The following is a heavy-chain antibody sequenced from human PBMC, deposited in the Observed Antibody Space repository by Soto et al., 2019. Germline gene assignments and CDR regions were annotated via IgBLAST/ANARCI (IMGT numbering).Heavy chain of an antibody. Sequence: QTLALTCAISGDSVSSNSAAWNWIRQSPSRGLEWLGRTYYRSKWYNDYAVSVKSRITINPDTSKNQFSLQLNSVTSVYTAVYYCAISIIVATGAIDYRGQGAQVTVSS. CDR1: GDSVSSNSAA. V-gene: IGHV6-1*01. CDR2: TYYRSKWYN. J-gene: IGHJ4*02. CDR3: AISIIVATGAIDY. D-gene: IGHD5-12*01.